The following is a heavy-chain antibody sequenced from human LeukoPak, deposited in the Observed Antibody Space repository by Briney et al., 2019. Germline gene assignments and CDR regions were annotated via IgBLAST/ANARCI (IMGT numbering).Heavy chain of an antibody. CDR3: ARSDSGDHKTGGVDY. J-gene: IGHJ4*02. V-gene: IGHV1-69*04. CDR2: IIPILGIA. D-gene: IGHD4-17*01. Sequence: GASVKVSCKASGGTFSSYAISWVRPAPGQGLEWMGRIIPILGIANYAQKFQGRVTITADRSTSTAYMELSSLRSEDTAVYYCARSDSGDHKTGGVDYWGQGTLVTVSS. CDR1: GGTFSSYA.